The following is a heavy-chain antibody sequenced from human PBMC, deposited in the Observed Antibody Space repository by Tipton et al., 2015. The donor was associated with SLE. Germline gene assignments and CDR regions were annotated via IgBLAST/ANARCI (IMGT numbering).Heavy chain of an antibody. CDR3: ARDGPYGSGVVY. J-gene: IGHJ4*02. D-gene: IGHD3-10*01. CDR2: ISRSGGTI. Sequence: GSLRLSCAASGFTFSSYEMNWVRQAPGKGLEWVSYISRSGGTIYYADSVKGRFTISRDNAKNSLYLQMNSLRAEDTAVYYCARDGPYGSGVVYWGQGTLVTVSS. CDR1: GFTFSSYE. V-gene: IGHV3-48*03.